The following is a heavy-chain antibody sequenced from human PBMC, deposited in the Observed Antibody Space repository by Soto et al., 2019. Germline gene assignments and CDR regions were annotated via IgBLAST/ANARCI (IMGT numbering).Heavy chain of an antibody. CDR2: INSDGSST. D-gene: IGHD3-3*01. V-gene: IGHV3-74*01. Sequence: GGSLRLSCAASGFTFSSYWMHWVRQAPGKGLAWVSRINSDGSSTSYADSVKGRFTISRDNAKNTLYLQMNSLRAEGTAVYYCARAITIFGVASGAFDIWGLGTMVTVSS. CDR1: GFTFSSYW. CDR3: ARAITIFGVASGAFDI. J-gene: IGHJ3*02.